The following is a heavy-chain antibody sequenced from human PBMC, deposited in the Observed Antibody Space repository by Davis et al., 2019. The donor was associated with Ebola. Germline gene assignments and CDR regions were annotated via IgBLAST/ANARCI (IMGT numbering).Heavy chain of an antibody. J-gene: IGHJ6*02. CDR2: IKQDGSEK. D-gene: IGHD1-26*01. V-gene: IGHV3-7*03. CDR1: GFTFSSYW. CDR3: ARLDEVGATKYYYGMDV. Sequence: GESLKISCAASGFTFSSYWMSWVRQAPGKGLEWVANIKQDGSEKYYVDSVKGRFTISRDNAKNSLYLQMNSLKASDTAMYYCARLDEVGATKYYYGMDVWGQGTTVTVSS.